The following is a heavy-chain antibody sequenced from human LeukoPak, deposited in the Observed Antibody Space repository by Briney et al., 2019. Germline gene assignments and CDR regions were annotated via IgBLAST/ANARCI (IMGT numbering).Heavy chain of an antibody. CDR1: GGSISSYY. D-gene: IGHD6-19*01. CDR3: ARELAVAGRYFDY. CDR2: IYYSGST. V-gene: IGHV4-59*01. Sequence: SETLSLTCTVSGGSISSYYWSWIRQPPGKGLEWIGYIYYSGSTNYNPSPKSRVTISVDTSKNQFSLKLSSVTAADTAVYYCARELAVAGRYFDYWGQGTLVTVSS. J-gene: IGHJ4*02.